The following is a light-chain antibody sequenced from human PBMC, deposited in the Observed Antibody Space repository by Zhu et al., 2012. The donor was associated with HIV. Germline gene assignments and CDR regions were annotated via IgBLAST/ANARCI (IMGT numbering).Light chain of an antibody. CDR2: GAS. V-gene: IGKV3-20*01. CDR1: QSISSTF. J-gene: IGKJ4*01. Sequence: EIVLTQSPGTLSLSPGDRATLSCRASQSISSTFLAWYQQKPGQAPRLLIYGASTRAIGIPDRFSGSASGTDFSLTITRLEPEDFAVYYCQQYGSPPLTFGGGTKVEIK. CDR3: QQYGSPPLT.